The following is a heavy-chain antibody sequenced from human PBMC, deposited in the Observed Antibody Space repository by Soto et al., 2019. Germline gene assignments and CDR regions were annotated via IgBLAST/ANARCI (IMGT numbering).Heavy chain of an antibody. D-gene: IGHD1-1*01. CDR1: GYTFTGYY. CDR2: INPNSGGT. J-gene: IGHJ4*02. Sequence: ASVKVSCKXSGYTFTGYYLHWVRQAPGQGLEWMGWINPNSGGTNYAQKFQGRVTMTRDTSISTAYMELSRLRSDDTALYYCARGRTGTTSYFDYWGQGNLVTVSS. V-gene: IGHV1-2*02. CDR3: ARGRTGTTSYFDY.